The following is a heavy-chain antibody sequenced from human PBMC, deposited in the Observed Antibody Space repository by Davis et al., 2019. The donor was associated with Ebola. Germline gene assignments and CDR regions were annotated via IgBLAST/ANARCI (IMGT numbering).Heavy chain of an antibody. V-gene: IGHV1-18*01. CDR2: ISAYNGNT. CDR3: ARESRGWYCSGGSCSFGY. D-gene: IGHD2-15*01. Sequence: AASVKVSCKASGYTFTSYGISWVRQAPGQGLEWMGWISAYNGNTNYAQKLQGRVTMTTDTSTSTAYMELRSLRSDDTAVYYCARESRGWYCSGGSCSFGYWGQGTLVTVSS. J-gene: IGHJ4*02. CDR1: GYTFTSYG.